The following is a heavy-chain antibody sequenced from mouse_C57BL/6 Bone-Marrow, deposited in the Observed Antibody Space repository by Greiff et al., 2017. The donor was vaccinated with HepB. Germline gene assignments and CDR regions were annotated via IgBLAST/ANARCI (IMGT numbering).Heavy chain of an antibody. CDR2: ISSGGSYT. Sequence: EVQGVESGGDLVKPGGSLKLSCAASGFTFSSYGMSWVRQTPDKRLEWVATISSGGSYTYYPDSVKGRFTISRDNAKNTLYLQMSSLKSEDTAMYYCARHNYGSSYWGQGTTLTVSS. D-gene: IGHD1-1*01. V-gene: IGHV5-6*01. J-gene: IGHJ2*01. CDR3: ARHNYGSSY. CDR1: GFTFSSYG.